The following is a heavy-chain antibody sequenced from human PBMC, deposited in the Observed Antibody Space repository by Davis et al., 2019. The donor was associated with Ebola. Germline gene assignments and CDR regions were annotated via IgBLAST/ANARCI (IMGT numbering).Heavy chain of an antibody. CDR2: IHGDGSST. CDR1: GFTFSRSW. Sequence: HTGGSLRLSCAASGFTFSRSWMHWVRQAPGKGLLWVSRIHGDGSSTSYADSVKGRFTISRDNANNTLYLQMNSLRAEDTAVYYCARDLGQRELEMDDALDILGQGTMVTVSS. CDR3: ARDLGQRELEMDDALDI. D-gene: IGHD1-26*01. J-gene: IGHJ3*02. V-gene: IGHV3-74*01.